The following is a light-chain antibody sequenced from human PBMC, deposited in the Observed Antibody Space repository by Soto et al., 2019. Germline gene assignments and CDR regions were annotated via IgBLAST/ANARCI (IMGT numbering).Light chain of an antibody. CDR2: EGS. CDR3: CSYAGSNILV. V-gene: IGLV2-23*01. J-gene: IGLJ2*01. CDR1: SSDVGSYNL. Sequence: QSALTQPASVSGSPGQSITISCTGTSSDVGSYNLVSWYQQHPGKAPKLMIYEGSKRPSGVSNRFSGSKSGNTASLTISGLQAEDEADYYGCSYAGSNILVFGGGTKLTVL.